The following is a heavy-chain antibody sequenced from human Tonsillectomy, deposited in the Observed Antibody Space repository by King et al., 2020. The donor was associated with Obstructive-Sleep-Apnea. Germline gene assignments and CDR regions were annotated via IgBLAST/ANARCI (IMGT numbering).Heavy chain of an antibody. V-gene: IGHV3-23*04. CDR2: LSGSGYST. CDR3: AKDPYDSSGYYFD. CDR1: GFTFSTYA. Sequence: VQLVESGGGLVQPGGSLRLSCAASGFTFSTYAMTWVRQAPGKGLEWGSALSGSGYSTYYADSVKGRFTISRDNSKNTLYLQMSSLRAEDTAVYYCAKDPYDSSGYYFDWGQGTLVTVSS. D-gene: IGHD3-22*01. J-gene: IGHJ4*02.